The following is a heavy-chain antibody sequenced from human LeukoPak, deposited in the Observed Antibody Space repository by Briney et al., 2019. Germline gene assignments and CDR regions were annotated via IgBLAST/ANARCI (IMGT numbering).Heavy chain of an antibody. CDR1: GYTFTSYG. CDR3: AREAYYYDSSGYYYFDY. J-gene: IGHJ4*02. V-gene: IGHV1-18*01. Sequence: GASVKVSCKASGYTFTSYGISWERQAPGQGLEWMGWISAYNGNTNYAQKLQGRVTMTTDTSTSTAYMELRSLRSDDTAVYYCAREAYYYDSSGYYYFDYWGQGTLVTVSS. D-gene: IGHD3-22*01. CDR2: ISAYNGNT.